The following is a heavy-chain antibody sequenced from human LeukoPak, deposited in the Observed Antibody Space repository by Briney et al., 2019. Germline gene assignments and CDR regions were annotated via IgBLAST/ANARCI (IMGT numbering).Heavy chain of an antibody. CDR2: ISSNGGST. Sequence: GGSLRLSCAASGFTFSSYAMHWVRQAPGKGLEYVSAISSNGGSTYYANSVKGRFTISRDNSKNTLYLQTGSLRAEDMAVYYCARVLRRGGTGAFDIWGQGTMVTVSS. CDR1: GFTFSSYA. D-gene: IGHD3-16*01. CDR3: ARVLRRGGTGAFDI. J-gene: IGHJ3*02. V-gene: IGHV3-64*01.